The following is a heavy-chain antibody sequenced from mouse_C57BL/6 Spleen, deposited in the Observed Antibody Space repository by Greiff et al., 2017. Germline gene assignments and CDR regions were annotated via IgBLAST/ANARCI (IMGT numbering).Heavy chain of an antibody. V-gene: IGHV1-19*01. Sequence: VQLKQSGPVLVKPGASVKMSCKASGYTFTDYYMNWVKQSHGKSLEWIGVINPYNGGTSYNQKFKGKATLTVDKSSSTAYMELNSLTSEDSAVYYCARSRGFYDGYLYYFDYWGQGTTLTVSS. J-gene: IGHJ2*01. D-gene: IGHD2-3*01. CDR3: ARSRGFYDGYLYYFDY. CDR1: GYTFTDYY. CDR2: INPYNGGT.